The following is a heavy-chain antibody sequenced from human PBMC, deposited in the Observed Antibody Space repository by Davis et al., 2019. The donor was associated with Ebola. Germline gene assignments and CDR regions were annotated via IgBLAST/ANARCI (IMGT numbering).Heavy chain of an antibody. D-gene: IGHD3-3*01. Sequence: SVKVSCKASGGTFSSYVISWVRQAPGQGLEWMGGIVPIFGTVNYAQKFQGRVMITADKSTSTAYMELSSLRSEDTAVYYCARGGPILGVVIPTYYYGMDVWGQGTTVTVSS. CDR3: ARGGPILGVVIPTYYYGMDV. CDR2: IVPIFGTV. J-gene: IGHJ6*02. CDR1: GGTFSSYV. V-gene: IGHV1-69*06.